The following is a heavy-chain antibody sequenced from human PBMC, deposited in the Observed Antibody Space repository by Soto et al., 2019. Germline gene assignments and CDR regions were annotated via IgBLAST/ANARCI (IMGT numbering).Heavy chain of an antibody. V-gene: IGHV3-23*01. D-gene: IGHD2-21*01. J-gene: IGHJ6*02. Sequence: EVQLLESGGGLVRPGGSLRLSCAASGFTFSHYVLSWVRQAPGGGLEWVSSISGSGSSVYLADSVRGRFAMSRDLSTNTVSLQMNSLTLEDTDIYYCAKVRASYLSASYFYYGLEVWGQGTTVTVSS. CDR1: GFTFSHYV. CDR3: AKVRASYLSASYFYYGLEV. CDR2: ISGSGSSV.